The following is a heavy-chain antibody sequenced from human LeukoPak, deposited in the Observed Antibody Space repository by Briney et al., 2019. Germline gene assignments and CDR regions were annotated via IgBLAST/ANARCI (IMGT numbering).Heavy chain of an antibody. Sequence: PGGSLRLSCAASGFTFSNAWMSWVRQAPGKGLEWVGHFKSKTDGGTTVYAAPVKGRFTISRDDSKNTQYLQMNSLKTEDTAVYYCATMRSGWYHFDYWGQGALVTVSS. J-gene: IGHJ4*02. CDR3: ATMRSGWYHFDY. CDR1: GFTFSNAW. V-gene: IGHV3-15*01. D-gene: IGHD6-19*01. CDR2: FKSKTDGGTT.